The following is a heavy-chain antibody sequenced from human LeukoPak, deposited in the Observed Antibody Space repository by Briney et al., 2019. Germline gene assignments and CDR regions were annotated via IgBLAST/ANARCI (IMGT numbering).Heavy chain of an antibody. J-gene: IGHJ4*02. D-gene: IGHD3-10*01. CDR3: ARDAAYYYGSGSYRNGLDY. CDR2: IYTSGTT. CDR1: GVSISSYY. V-gene: IGHV4-4*07. Sequence: SETLSLTCTVSGVSISSYYWSWIRQPAGKGLEWIGRIYTSGTTNYNPSLKSRLTMSVDTSKNRFSLKLSSVTAADTAVYYCARDAAYYYGSGSYRNGLDYWGQGSLVTVSS.